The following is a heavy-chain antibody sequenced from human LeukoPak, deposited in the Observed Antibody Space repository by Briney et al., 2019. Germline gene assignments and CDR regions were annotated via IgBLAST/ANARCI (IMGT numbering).Heavy chain of an antibody. J-gene: IGHJ4*02. Sequence: GASVKVSCKASGYTFTDFYMHWVRQAPGQGLEWMGWINPSSGGTKYAQKFQGRVTMTRDMSISTAYMELSRLRSDDTAVYYCARVRYRLAETYIDYWGQGTLVTVSS. V-gene: IGHV1-2*02. CDR1: GYTFTDFY. D-gene: IGHD3-16*01. CDR3: ARVRYRLAETYIDY. CDR2: INPSSGGT.